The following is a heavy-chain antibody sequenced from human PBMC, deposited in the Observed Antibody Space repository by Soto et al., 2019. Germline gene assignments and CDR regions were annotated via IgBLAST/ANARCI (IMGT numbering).Heavy chain of an antibody. CDR1: GFTFRDYS. CDR2: ISSSGSGI. CDR3: ARAYSDAFDI. D-gene: IGHD2-15*01. J-gene: IGHJ3*02. Sequence: QVQLVESGGGLVKPGGSLRLSCAASGFTFRDYSMTWIRQAPGKGLEWAAYISSSGSGIYYPDSVQGRFTISRDNAKNSLYLQMSSLRAEDTAVYFCARAYSDAFDIWGQGTMVTVSS. V-gene: IGHV3-11*01.